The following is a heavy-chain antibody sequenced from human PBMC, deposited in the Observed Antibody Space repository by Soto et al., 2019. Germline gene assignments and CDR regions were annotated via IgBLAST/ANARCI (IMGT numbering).Heavy chain of an antibody. Sequence: ASVKVSCKASGGTFSSYAISWVRQAPGQGLEWMGGIIPIFGTANYAQKFQGRVTITADESTSTAYMELSSLRSEDTAVYYCARPSGDYDFWRGYYYRMDVWGQGTTVTVSS. CDR1: GGTFSSYA. J-gene: IGHJ6*02. CDR3: ARPSGDYDFWRGYYYRMDV. CDR2: IIPIFGTA. D-gene: IGHD3-3*01. V-gene: IGHV1-69*13.